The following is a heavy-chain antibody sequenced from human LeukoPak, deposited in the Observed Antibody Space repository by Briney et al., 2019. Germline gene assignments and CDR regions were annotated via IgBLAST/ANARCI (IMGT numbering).Heavy chain of an antibody. CDR1: GFTFSSYA. V-gene: IGHV3-11*04. CDR2: ISSSGSTI. D-gene: IGHD4-23*01. Sequence: PGGSLRLSCAASGFTFSSYAMSWIRQAPGKGLEWVSYISSSGSTIYYADSVKGRFTISRDNAKNSLYLQMNSLRAEDTAVYYCARDHNYGGNLDYWGQGTLVTVSS. J-gene: IGHJ4*02. CDR3: ARDHNYGGNLDY.